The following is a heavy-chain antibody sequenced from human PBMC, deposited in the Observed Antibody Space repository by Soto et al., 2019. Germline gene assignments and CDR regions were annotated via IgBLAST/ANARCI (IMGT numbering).Heavy chain of an antibody. D-gene: IGHD3-22*01. CDR1: GGSISSGGYY. V-gene: IGHV4-31*03. CDR2: IYYSGST. Sequence: SETLSLTCTVSGGSISSGGYYWSWIRQHPGKGLEWIGYIYYSGSTYYNPSLKSRVTISVDTSKNQFSLKLSSVTAADTAVYYCARTNLINSIVVVTSFDYWGKGTLVTVSS. CDR3: ARTNLINSIVVVTSFDY. J-gene: IGHJ4*02.